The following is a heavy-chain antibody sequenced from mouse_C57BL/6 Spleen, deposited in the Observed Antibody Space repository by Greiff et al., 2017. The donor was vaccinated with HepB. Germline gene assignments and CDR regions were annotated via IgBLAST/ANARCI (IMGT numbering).Heavy chain of an antibody. D-gene: IGHD2-4*01. CDR3: ARARDDYDPWFDD. J-gene: IGHJ3*01. V-gene: IGHV1-82*01. Sequence: QVQLQQSGPELVKPGASVKLSCTASGYAFSSSWMNWVQQRPGKGLEWIGRINPGDGDTNYNGKFKGKAILTADKSSSTAYMQLSSLTSEDAAVYSCARARDDYDPWFDDWGQGTLVTVSA. CDR1: GYAFSSSW. CDR2: INPGDGDT.